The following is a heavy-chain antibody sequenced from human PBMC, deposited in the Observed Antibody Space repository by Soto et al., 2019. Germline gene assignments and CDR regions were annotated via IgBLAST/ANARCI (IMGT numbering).Heavy chain of an antibody. V-gene: IGHV1-3*01. CDR1: GYTFTSYA. D-gene: IGHD5-18*01. CDR3: ARTSGYSANFEY. Sequence: QVQLVQSLAEVKKPGASVKVSCKASGYTFTSYAMRWVRQARGQRLEWMGWINAGNGNTKYSQKFQGRVTITRDTSASTAYMELSILSSEDMAVYYCARTSGYSANFEYWGQGTLVTVSS. J-gene: IGHJ4*02. CDR2: INAGNGNT.